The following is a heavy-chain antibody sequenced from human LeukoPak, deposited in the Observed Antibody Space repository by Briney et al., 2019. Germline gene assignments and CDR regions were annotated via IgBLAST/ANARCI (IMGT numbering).Heavy chain of an antibody. D-gene: IGHD5-18*01. Sequence: PGGSLRLSCAASGFTVSSNYMSWVRQAPGKGLEWVSVIYSGGSTYYADSVKGRFTISRDNSKNTLYLQMNSLRAEDTAVYYCARADRSGYSYGPLDYWGQGTLVTVSS. CDR3: ARADRSGYSYGPLDY. J-gene: IGHJ4*02. CDR2: IYSGGST. CDR1: GFTVSSNY. V-gene: IGHV3-53*01.